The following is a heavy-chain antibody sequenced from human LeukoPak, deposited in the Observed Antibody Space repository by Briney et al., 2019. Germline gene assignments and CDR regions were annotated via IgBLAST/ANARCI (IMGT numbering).Heavy chain of an antibody. J-gene: IGHJ5*02. CDR3: ARDRRNYGSGSYLSFDP. CDR1: GYTFTSYG. CDR2: ISAYNGIT. V-gene: IGHV1-18*01. D-gene: IGHD3-10*01. Sequence: ASVKVSCKASGYTFTSYGIIWVRQAPGQGLEWMGWISAYNGITNYAQKLQGRVTMTTDTSTSTAYMELRSLRSDDTAVYYCARDRRNYGSGSYLSFDPWGQGTMVTVSS.